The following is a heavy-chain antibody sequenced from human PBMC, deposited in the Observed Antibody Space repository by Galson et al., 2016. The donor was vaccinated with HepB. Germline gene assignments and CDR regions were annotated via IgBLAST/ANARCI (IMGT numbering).Heavy chain of an antibody. V-gene: IGHV1-2*04. CDR3: ARAYNFWSGYFGGSHFDS. D-gene: IGHD3-3*01. J-gene: IGHJ4*02. CDR2: INPNSGGT. CDR1: GYTFTDYY. Sequence: SVKVSCKASGYTFTDYYMYWVRQAPGQGLEWMGWINPNSGGTNYAQKFQGWVTLARDTSISTAYMELSRLRSDDTAIYYCARAYNFWSGYFGGSHFDSWGQGTLVTVSS.